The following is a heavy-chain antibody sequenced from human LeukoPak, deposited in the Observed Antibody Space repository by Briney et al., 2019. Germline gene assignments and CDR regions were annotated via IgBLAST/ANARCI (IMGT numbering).Heavy chain of an antibody. Sequence: PSETLSLTCTVSGDSINSARNYWGWIRQFPGRGLEWLASLYSGGSTQSDPSLKSRVSISIDTSKNQFSLKLYSVTASGAAIYYCARHLSGTTTAHYFDFWGQGTLVTVSS. D-gene: IGHD1-1*01. V-gene: IGHV4-39*01. CDR3: ARHLSGTTTAHYFDF. CDR2: LYSGGST. CDR1: GDSINSARNY. J-gene: IGHJ4*02.